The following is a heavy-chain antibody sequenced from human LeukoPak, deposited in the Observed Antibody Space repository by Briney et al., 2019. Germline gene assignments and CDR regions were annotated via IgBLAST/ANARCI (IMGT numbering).Heavy chain of an antibody. CDR1: GFTFSSYS. J-gene: IGHJ4*02. CDR2: ISSSSSYI. CDR3: ARVGPSTCYHFDY. V-gene: IGHV3-21*01. Sequence: GGSLRLSCAASGFTFSSYSMNWVRQAPGKGLEWVSSISSSSSYIYYADSVKGRFTISRDNAKNSLYLQMNSLRAEDTAVYYCARVGPSTCYHFDYWGQGTLVTVSS. D-gene: IGHD2-15*01.